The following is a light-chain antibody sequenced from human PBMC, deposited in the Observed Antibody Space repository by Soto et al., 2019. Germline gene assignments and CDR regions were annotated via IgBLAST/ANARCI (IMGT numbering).Light chain of an antibody. CDR1: ESVNSI. J-gene: IGKJ1*01. V-gene: IGKV3-15*01. Sequence: EIGMTQSPGTLSVSPGERAALSCRASESVNSILAWYQQKPGQAPWLIIYGASTRATGIPARFSGSGSGTDFTPTFSGLQSEDFAVYYCQQYNTWLRTFGQGTQV. CDR2: GAS. CDR3: QQYNTWLRT.